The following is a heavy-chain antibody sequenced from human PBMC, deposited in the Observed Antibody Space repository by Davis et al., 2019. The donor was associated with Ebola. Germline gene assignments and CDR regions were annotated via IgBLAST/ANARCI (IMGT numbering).Heavy chain of an antibody. CDR2: ISSSSSYI. Sequence: PGGSLRLSCAGSGFTFSTYAMTWVRQAPGKGLEWVSSISSSSSYIYYADSVKGRFTISRDNAKNSLYLQMNSLRAEDTAVYYCARDRDGAAAGDYYYYYGMDVWGKGTTVTVSS. V-gene: IGHV3-21*01. D-gene: IGHD6-13*01. CDR1: GFTFSTYA. CDR3: ARDRDGAAAGDYYYYYGMDV. J-gene: IGHJ6*04.